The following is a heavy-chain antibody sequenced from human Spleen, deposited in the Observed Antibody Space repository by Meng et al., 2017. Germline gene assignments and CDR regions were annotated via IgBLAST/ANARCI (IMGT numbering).Heavy chain of an antibody. CDR2: IYYGGTT. J-gene: IGHJ4*02. D-gene: IGHD6-19*01. Sequence: SETLSLTCTVSSGSISPYYWSWIRQSPGKGLEWIGYIYYGGTTNYNPSLKSRVTISVDTSKNQFSLKLSSVTAADTAVYYCARDAIAVAGTDYWGQGTLVTVSS. V-gene: IGHV4-59*12. CDR3: ARDAIAVAGTDY. CDR1: SGSISPYY.